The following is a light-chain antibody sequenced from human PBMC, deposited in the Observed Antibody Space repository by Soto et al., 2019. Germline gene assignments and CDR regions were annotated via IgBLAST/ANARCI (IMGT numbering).Light chain of an antibody. CDR1: QSVSSN. CDR3: QQYNNWWK. Sequence: EIVMTQSPATLSVSPGERATLSCRASQSVSSNLAWYQQKPGQAPRLLIYGASTRATVIPARFSGSGSGTEFTLTISSLQSEDFAVYYCQQYNNWWKFGQGTKVEIK. J-gene: IGKJ1*01. V-gene: IGKV3-15*01. CDR2: GAS.